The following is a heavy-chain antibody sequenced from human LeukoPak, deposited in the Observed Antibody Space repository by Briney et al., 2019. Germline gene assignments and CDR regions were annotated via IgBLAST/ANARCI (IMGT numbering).Heavy chain of an antibody. Sequence: GGSLRLSCAASGFTISSDSMHWIRQAPGKGLEYVSALGYGGDTYYANSVKGRFTISRDISKNTLYLQMGSLRPEDMAVYYCARVGGSGSFDSWGQGTLVTVSS. J-gene: IGHJ4*02. CDR1: GFTISSDS. CDR3: ARVGGSGSFDS. D-gene: IGHD6-19*01. CDR2: LGYGGDT. V-gene: IGHV3-64*01.